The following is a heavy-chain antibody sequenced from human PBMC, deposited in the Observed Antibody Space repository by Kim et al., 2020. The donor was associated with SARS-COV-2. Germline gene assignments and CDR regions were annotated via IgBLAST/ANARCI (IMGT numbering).Heavy chain of an antibody. D-gene: IGHD3-10*01. CDR3: ARSYGSGKGWFDP. J-gene: IGHJ5*02. V-gene: IGHV1-3*01. Sequence: ASVKVSCKASGYTFTSYAMHWVRQAPGQRLEWMGWINAGNGNTKYSQKFQGRVTITRDTSASTAYMELSSLRSEDTAVYYCARSYGSGKGWFDPWGQGTLVTVSS. CDR1: GYTFTSYA. CDR2: INAGNGNT.